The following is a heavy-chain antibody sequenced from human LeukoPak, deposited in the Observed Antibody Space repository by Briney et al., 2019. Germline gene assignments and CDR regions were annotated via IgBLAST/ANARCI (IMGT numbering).Heavy chain of an antibody. Sequence: PGGSLRLSCAASGFTVSGNYMSWVRQAPGKGLDWVSVIYVGGRTYYADSMKGRFTISRDNSKNTLYLQMNSLRAEDTAVYYCASTSGYTHYYFDYWGQGTLVTVSS. V-gene: IGHV3-53*01. J-gene: IGHJ4*02. D-gene: IGHD5-12*01. CDR1: GFTVSGNY. CDR2: IYVGGRT. CDR3: ASTSGYTHYYFDY.